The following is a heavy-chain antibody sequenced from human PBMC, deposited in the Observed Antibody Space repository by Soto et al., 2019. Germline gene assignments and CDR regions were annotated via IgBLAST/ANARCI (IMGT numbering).Heavy chain of an antibody. Sequence: SETLSLTCAISGDKVSTSSATWNWTRQSPSRGLEWLGRTYYKSKWYHDYGLSVKSRIIINPDTSRNQFSLQLRSMTPDDTAVYFCSRDAVTMVRGVILEYYGMDVWGQGTTVTVSS. V-gene: IGHV6-1*01. CDR2: TYYKSKWYH. CDR3: SRDAVTMVRGVILEYYGMDV. D-gene: IGHD3-10*01. J-gene: IGHJ6*02. CDR1: GDKVSTSSAT.